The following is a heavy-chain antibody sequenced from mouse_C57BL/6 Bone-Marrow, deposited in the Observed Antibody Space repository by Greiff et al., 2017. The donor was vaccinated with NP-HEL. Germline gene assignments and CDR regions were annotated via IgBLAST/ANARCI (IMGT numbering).Heavy chain of an antibody. Sequence: VQLQQSGPELVKPGASVKISCKASGYTFTDYYMNWVKQSHGKSLEWIGDINPNNGGTSYNQKFKGKATLTVDKSSSTAYMELRSLTSEDSAVYYCARAITTVGNFDYWGQGTTLTVSS. CDR1: GYTFTDYY. V-gene: IGHV1-26*01. CDR3: ARAITTVGNFDY. D-gene: IGHD1-1*01. CDR2: INPNNGGT. J-gene: IGHJ2*01.